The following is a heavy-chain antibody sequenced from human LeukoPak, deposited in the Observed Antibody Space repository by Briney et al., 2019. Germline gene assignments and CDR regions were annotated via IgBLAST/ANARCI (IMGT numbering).Heavy chain of an antibody. Sequence: PGGSLRLSCTASEFTFSVYAMSWVRQAPGKGLEWVSSFSGSGTGGSTYYAHSVKGRFTISRDNSKNTLYLQMNSLRAEDTAVYYCARQQLWSKSYFDYWGQGTLVTVSS. J-gene: IGHJ4*02. CDR1: EFTFSVYA. D-gene: IGHD5-18*01. CDR2: FSGSGTGGST. V-gene: IGHV3-23*01. CDR3: ARQQLWSKSYFDY.